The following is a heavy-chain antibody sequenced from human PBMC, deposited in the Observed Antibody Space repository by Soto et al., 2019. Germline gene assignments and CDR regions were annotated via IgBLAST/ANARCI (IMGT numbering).Heavy chain of an antibody. CDR1: GGSISSGGYY. V-gene: IGHV4-31*03. CDR2: IYYSGST. Sequence: SETLCLTCTVSGGSISSGGYYWSWIRQHPGKGLEWIGYIYYSGSTYYNPSLKSRVTISVDTSKNQFSLKLSSVTAADTAVYYCARVSVRFLEWSNWFDPWGQGTLVTV. CDR3: ARVSVRFLEWSNWFDP. D-gene: IGHD3-3*01. J-gene: IGHJ5*02.